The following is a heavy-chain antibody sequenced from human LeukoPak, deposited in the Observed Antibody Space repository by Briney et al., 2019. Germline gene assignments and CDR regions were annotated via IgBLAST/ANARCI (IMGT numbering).Heavy chain of an antibody. CDR1: KFTFSNYG. CDR3: AKGYDSRGYGANFDN. V-gene: IGHV3-30*18. Sequence: GGSLRLSCAASKFTFSNYGMHWVRQAPGKGLEWVAVISSSGAIQYYLESVKGRFTISRDNSGNTLYLQMNSLRPEDTAVYYCAKGYDSRGYGANFDNWGQGTLVTVSS. J-gene: IGHJ4*02. CDR2: ISSSGAIQ. D-gene: IGHD3-10*01.